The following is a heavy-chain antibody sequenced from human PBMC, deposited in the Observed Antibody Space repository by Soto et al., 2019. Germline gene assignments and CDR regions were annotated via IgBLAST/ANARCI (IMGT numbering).Heavy chain of an antibody. CDR3: ARNADLLNNGWYKGGFDY. J-gene: IGHJ4*02. D-gene: IGHD6-19*01. CDR1: GYSFTNYY. Sequence: ASVKVSCKAAGYSFTNYYMHCLRQAPGQGLEWMGIINTIVGSTRYTQKFQGRLIMTRDTSTSTVYMELSGLRNEDTAVYYCARNADLLNNGWYKGGFDYWGQGTLVTVSS. CDR2: INTIVGST. V-gene: IGHV1-46*01.